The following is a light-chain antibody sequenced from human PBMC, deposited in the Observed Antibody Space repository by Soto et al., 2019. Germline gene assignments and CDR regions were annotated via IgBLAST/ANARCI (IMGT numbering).Light chain of an antibody. CDR3: QQHNNWPPYT. CDR1: QSLGSSS. J-gene: IGKJ2*01. Sequence: IVLTQSPGTLSLSPGERATLSCRASQSLGSSSLAWYQQKPGQAPRLLIYGASSRATGIPDRFSGSGSGTEFTLTISSLQSEDFAVYYCQQHNNWPPYTFGQGTKLE. CDR2: GAS. V-gene: IGKV3-20*01.